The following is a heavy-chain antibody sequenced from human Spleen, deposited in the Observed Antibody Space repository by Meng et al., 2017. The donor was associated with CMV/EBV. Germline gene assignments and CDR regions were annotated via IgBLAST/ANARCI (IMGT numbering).Heavy chain of an antibody. CDR1: AFSLSSYA. CDR3: AGGIFTSGWDYFDY. J-gene: IGHJ4*02. CDR2: ISYDGNNK. D-gene: IGHD6-19*01. Sequence: GESLKISCAASAFSLSSYAMHWVRQAPGKGLEWVALISYDGNNKYYAGSVKGRFTFSRDNSKNIMYLQMNSLTPEDTAVYYCAGGIFTSGWDYFDYWGQGTLVTVSS. V-gene: IGHV3-30-3*01.